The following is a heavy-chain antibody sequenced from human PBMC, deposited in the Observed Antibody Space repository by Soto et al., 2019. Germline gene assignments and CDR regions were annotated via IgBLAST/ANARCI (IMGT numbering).Heavy chain of an antibody. CDR3: ARVMLWFGELPQYYYGMDV. CDR2: ISSSSSTI. D-gene: IGHD3-10*01. Sequence: SGGSLRLSCAASGFTFSSYSMNWVRQAPGKGLEWVSYISSSSSTIYYADSVKGRFTISRDNAKNSLYLQMNSLRDEDTAVYYCARVMLWFGELPQYYYGMDVWGQGITVTVSS. J-gene: IGHJ6*02. V-gene: IGHV3-48*02. CDR1: GFTFSSYS.